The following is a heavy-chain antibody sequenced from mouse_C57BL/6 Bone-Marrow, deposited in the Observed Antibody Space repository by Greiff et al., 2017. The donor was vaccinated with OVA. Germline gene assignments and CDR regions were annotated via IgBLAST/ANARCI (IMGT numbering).Heavy chain of an antibody. D-gene: IGHD1-1*01. V-gene: IGHV1-50*01. CDR1: GYTFTSYW. CDR3: ARDGSSPYAMDY. Sequence: QVQLQQPGAELVKPGASVKLSCKASGYTFTSYWMQWVKQRPGQGLEWIGDINPSDSYASYNQKFKDKATLTVDTSSSTAYMQLSSLTSEDSAVYYCARDGSSPYAMDYWGQGTSVTVSS. J-gene: IGHJ4*01. CDR2: INPSDSYA.